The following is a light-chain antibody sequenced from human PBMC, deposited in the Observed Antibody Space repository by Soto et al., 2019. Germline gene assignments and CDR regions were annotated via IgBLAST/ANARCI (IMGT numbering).Light chain of an antibody. CDR2: DDS. Sequence: SYELTQPPSVSVAPGQTARITCGGNNIESKSVHWYQQKPGQAPLLVVYDDSDRPSGIPERFSGSNFGNTATLTISRVDAGDEADYYCQVWDSSRDHVVFGGGTQLTVL. CDR3: QVWDSSRDHVV. V-gene: IGLV3-21*02. CDR1: NIESKS. J-gene: IGLJ2*01.